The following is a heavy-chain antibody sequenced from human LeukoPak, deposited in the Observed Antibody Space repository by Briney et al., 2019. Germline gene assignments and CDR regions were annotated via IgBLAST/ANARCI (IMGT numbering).Heavy chain of an antibody. CDR1: GGSISSSSYY. CDR2: IYYSGST. CDR3: ARVPGDGSGANWFDP. V-gene: IGHV4-61*01. Sequence: SETLSLTCTVSGGSISSSSYYWSWIRQPPGKGLEWIGYIYYSGSTNYNPSLKSRVTISVDTSKNQFSLKLSSVTAADTAVYYCARVPGDGSGANWFDPWGQGTLVTVSS. J-gene: IGHJ5*02. D-gene: IGHD3-10*01.